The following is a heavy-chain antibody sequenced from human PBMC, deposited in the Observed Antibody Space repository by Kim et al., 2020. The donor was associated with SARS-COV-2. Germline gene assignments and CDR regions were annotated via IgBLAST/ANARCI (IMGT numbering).Heavy chain of an antibody. D-gene: IGHD1-7*01. V-gene: IGHV3-15*01. Sequence: GGSLRLSCAASGFTFSNAWMSWVRQAPGKGLEWVGRIKSKTDGGKTDYAVPVKGRFTISSADSKNTLHLQMNSLKTEATAEYYCTTDAPITGTTGYWGQG. CDR2: IKSKTDGGKT. CDR1: GFTFSNAW. CDR3: TTDAPITGTTGY. J-gene: IGHJ4*02.